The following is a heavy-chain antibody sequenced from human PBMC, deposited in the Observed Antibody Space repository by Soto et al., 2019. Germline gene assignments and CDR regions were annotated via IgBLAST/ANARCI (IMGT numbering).Heavy chain of an antibody. V-gene: IGHV3-11*01. D-gene: IGHD3-16*01. CDR3: ARHRYYEGSVPGYGMDV. J-gene: IGHJ6*02. CDR2: IINGGSFI. Sequence: QVQLVESGGGLVKPGGSLRLSCAASGFTFSDYYMSWIRQAPGKGLEYISYIINGGSFIYYADSVKGRFTISRDTAKTSLDLQMNSMRAEDTALYYCARHRYYEGSVPGYGMDVWCQGTTVTVSS. CDR1: GFTFSDYY.